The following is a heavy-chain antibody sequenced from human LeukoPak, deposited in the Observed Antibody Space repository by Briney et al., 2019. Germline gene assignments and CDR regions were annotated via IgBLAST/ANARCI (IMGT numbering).Heavy chain of an antibody. CDR2: INPSGGST. D-gene: IGHD3-22*01. J-gene: IGHJ4*02. CDR1: GYTFTSYY. Sequence: ASVKVSCKASGYTFTSYYMHWVRQAPGQGLEWMGIINPSGGSTSYAQKFQGRVTMTRDTSTSTVYMELSSLRSEDTAVYYCAGDFWYYYDSSGYYYDYWGQGTLVTVSS. CDR3: AGDFWYYYDSSGYYYDY. V-gene: IGHV1-46*01.